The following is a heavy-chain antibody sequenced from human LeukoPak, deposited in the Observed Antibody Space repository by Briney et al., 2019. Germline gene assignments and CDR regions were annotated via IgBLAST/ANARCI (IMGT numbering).Heavy chain of an antibody. CDR1: GGSFSGYY. J-gene: IGHJ6*02. Sequence: SETLSLTCAVYGGSFSGYYWSWIHQPPGKGLEWIGEINHSGSTNYNPSLKSRVTISVDTSKNQFSLKLSSVTAADTAVYYCARGFKGYNYYYGMDVWGQGTTVTVSS. CDR2: INHSGST. CDR3: ARGFKGYNYYYGMDV. V-gene: IGHV4-34*01.